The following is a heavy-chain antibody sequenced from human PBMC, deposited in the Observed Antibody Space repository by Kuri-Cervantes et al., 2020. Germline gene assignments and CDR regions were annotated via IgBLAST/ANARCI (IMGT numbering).Heavy chain of an antibody. J-gene: IGHJ6*03. CDR1: GFTFSSYA. V-gene: IGHV3-64*02. CDR3: AREGFHYDFWSGYTPTYMDV. CDR2: ISSNGGST. D-gene: IGHD3-3*01. Sequence: GGSLRLSCAASGFTFSSYAMHWVRQAPGKGLEYVSAISSNGGSTYYADSVKGRFTISRDNSKNTLYLQMGSLRAEDMAVYYCAREGFHYDFWSGYTPTYMDVWGKGTTVTVSS.